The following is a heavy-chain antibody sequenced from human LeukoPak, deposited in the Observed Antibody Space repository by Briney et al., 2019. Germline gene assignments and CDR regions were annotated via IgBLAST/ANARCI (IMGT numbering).Heavy chain of an antibody. D-gene: IGHD2-2*01. CDR2: IRYDGSNK. J-gene: IGHJ4*02. Sequence: GGSLRLSCAASGFTFSSYGMHWVRQAPGKGLEWVAFIRYDGSNKYYADSVKGRFTISRDNSKNTPYLQMNSLRAEDTAVYYCAKDQDIVVVPAAPKSGYFDYWGQGTLVTVSS. V-gene: IGHV3-30*02. CDR3: AKDQDIVVVPAAPKSGYFDY. CDR1: GFTFSSYG.